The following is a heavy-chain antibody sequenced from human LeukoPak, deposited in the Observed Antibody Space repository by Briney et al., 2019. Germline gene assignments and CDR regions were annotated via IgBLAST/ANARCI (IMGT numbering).Heavy chain of an antibody. J-gene: IGHJ4*02. CDR2: IIPVLGIA. V-gene: IGHV1-69*04. Sequence: ASVKVSCKASGGTFSSYAISWVRQAPGQGLEWMGRIIPVLGIANYAQKFQGRVTITADKSTSTAYMELSSLRSEDTAVYYCARGRYYDSSGYCNDYWGQGTLVTVSS. D-gene: IGHD3-22*01. CDR3: ARGRYYDSSGYCNDY. CDR1: GGTFSSYA.